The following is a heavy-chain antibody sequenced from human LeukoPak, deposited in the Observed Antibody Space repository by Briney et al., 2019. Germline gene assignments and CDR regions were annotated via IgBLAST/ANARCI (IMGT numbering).Heavy chain of an antibody. CDR3: ARSRAAAGTGHFDY. V-gene: IGHV3-11*04. CDR1: GFTFSDYY. D-gene: IGHD6-13*01. Sequence: GGSLRLSCAASGFTFSDYYMSWIRQAPGKGLEWVSYISSSGSTIYYADSVKGRFTISRDNDKNLLYVQMNSLRAEDTAVYYCARSRAAAGTGHFDYWGQGTLATVSS. J-gene: IGHJ4*02. CDR2: ISSSGSTI.